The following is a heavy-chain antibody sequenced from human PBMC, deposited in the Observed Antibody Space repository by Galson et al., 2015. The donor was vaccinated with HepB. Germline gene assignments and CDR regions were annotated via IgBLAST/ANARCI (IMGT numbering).Heavy chain of an antibody. CDR3: AGDRRDSSGWYPYFDY. D-gene: IGHD6-19*01. CDR2: ISYDGSNK. CDR1: GFTFSSYA. J-gene: IGHJ4*02. V-gene: IGHV3-30-3*01. Sequence: SLRLSCAASGFTFSSYAMHWVRQAPGKGLEWVAVISYDGSNKYYADSVKGRFTISRDNSKNTLYLQMNSLRAEDTAVYYCAGDRRDSSGWYPYFDYWGQGTLVTVSS.